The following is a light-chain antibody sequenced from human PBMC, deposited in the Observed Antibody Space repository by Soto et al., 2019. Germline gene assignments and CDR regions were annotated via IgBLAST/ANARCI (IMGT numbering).Light chain of an antibody. J-gene: IGKJ1*01. CDR3: QQRSQWPWT. CDR2: DAS. V-gene: IGKV3-11*01. CDR1: QSVSID. Sequence: EIVLTQSPATLSLSPGERATLSFRASQSVSIDLAWYQQKPGQAPRLLIYDASNRATGIAARFSGGGSGTDFSLPISSPAPEDFAVYYCQQRSQWPWTFGQGTKVEI.